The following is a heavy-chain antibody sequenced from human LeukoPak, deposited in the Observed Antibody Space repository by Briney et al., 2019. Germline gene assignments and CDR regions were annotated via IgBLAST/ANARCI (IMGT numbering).Heavy chain of an antibody. D-gene: IGHD5-18*01. J-gene: IGHJ6*02. CDR3: ARGTRGEIQLHSKPYGMDV. Sequence: SETLSLTCTVSGGSISSSGYYWGWIRQPPGKGLEWIGEINHSGSTNYNPSLKSRVTISVDTSKNQFSLKLSSVTAADTAVYYCARGTRGEIQLHSKPYGMDVWGQGTTVTVSS. CDR2: INHSGST. CDR1: GGSISSSGYY. V-gene: IGHV4-39*07.